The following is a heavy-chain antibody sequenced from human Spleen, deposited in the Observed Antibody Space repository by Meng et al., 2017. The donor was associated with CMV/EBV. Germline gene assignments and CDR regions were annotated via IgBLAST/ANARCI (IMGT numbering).Heavy chain of an antibody. CDR1: GFTFSSYA. Sequence: GESLKISCAASGFTFSSYAMSWVRQAPGKGLEWVSVIYSGGSSTYYADSVKGRFTISRDNSKNTLYLQMNSLRAEDTALYYCARGGLAVAAYWGQGTLVTVSS. D-gene: IGHD6-19*01. V-gene: IGHV3-23*03. CDR2: IYSGGSST. J-gene: IGHJ4*02. CDR3: ARGGLAVAAY.